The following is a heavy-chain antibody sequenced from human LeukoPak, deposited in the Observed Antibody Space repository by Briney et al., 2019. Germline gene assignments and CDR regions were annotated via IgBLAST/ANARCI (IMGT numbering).Heavy chain of an antibody. Sequence: PGGSLRLSCEASGFSFGSYEMNWVRQAPGKGLEWVSFISSDGNTKYYADSVKGRFTVSRDNAKSSLFLQMNSLRDEDTAVYYCARETCGGDCRYSLGLLYWGQGTLATVSS. D-gene: IGHD2-21*02. J-gene: IGHJ4*02. CDR3: ARETCGGDCRYSLGLLY. CDR1: GFSFGSYE. CDR2: ISSDGNTK. V-gene: IGHV3-48*03.